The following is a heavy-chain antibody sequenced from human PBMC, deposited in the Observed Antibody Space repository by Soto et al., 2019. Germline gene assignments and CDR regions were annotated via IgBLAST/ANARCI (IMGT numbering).Heavy chain of an antibody. CDR3: ARLPCGGGTCYPPNFDY. Sequence: ASVKVSCKASGYTFTDYSFSWVRQAPGQGLEWMGWISAYNGNTYYAQKLQGRVTMTTDTSTSTAFMELTSLTSDDTAVYYCARLPCGGGTCYPPNFDYWGRGTLVTVSS. CDR1: GYTFTDYS. V-gene: IGHV1-18*01. CDR2: ISAYNGNT. D-gene: IGHD2-15*01. J-gene: IGHJ4*02.